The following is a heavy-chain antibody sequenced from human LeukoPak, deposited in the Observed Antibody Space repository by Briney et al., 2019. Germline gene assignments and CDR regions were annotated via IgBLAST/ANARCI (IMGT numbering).Heavy chain of an antibody. CDR2: IRYDGGKK. D-gene: IGHD1-26*01. J-gene: IGHJ6*02. V-gene: IGHV3-30*02. CDR3: AREPWGAKGAAWGMDV. CDR1: GFSFSSYG. Sequence: PGGSLRLSCAVSGFSFSSYGMNWVRQAPGKGLEWVAYIRYDGGKKYYADSVKGRFTISRDNSKNTLYLQMDSLRAEDTAVYYCAREPWGAKGAAWGMDVWGQGTTVTVSS.